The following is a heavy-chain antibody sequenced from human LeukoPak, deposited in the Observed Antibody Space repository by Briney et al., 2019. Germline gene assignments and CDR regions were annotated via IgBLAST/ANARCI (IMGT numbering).Heavy chain of an antibody. V-gene: IGHV1-2*04. CDR2: INPNSGGT. J-gene: IGHJ6*02. CDR3: ARESLVRGVINPYYYGMDV. D-gene: IGHD3-10*01. Sequence: ASVKVSCKASGYTFTAYNIHWVRQAPGQGLEWMGWINPNSGGTNYAQKFQGWVTMTRDTPISTAYMVLNRLRSDDTAVYYCARESLVRGVINPYYYGMDVWGQGTTVTVSS. CDR1: GYTFTAYN.